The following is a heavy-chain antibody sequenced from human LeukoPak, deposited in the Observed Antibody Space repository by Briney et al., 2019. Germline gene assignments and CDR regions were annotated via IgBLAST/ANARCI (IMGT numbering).Heavy chain of an antibody. D-gene: IGHD3-22*01. J-gene: IGHJ4*02. CDR3: ARVPTLSYYYDSSGYCDY. Sequence: ASVKVPCKASGYTFTSYGISWVRQAPGQGLEWMGWISAYNGNTNYAQKLQGRVTMTTDTSTSTAYMELRSLRSDDTAVYYCARVPTLSYYYDSSGYCDYWGQGTLVTVSS. CDR1: GYTFTSYG. V-gene: IGHV1-18*01. CDR2: ISAYNGNT.